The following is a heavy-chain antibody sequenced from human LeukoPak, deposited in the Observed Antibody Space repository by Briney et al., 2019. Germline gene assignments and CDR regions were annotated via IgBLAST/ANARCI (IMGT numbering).Heavy chain of an antibody. D-gene: IGHD3-22*01. J-gene: IGHJ2*01. V-gene: IGHV4-34*01. CDR3: ARGRLPYYYDSSGYYLRYFDL. CDR2: INHSGST. Sequence: SETLSLTCAVYGGSFSGYYWSWIRQPPGKGLEWIGEINHSGSTNYNPSLNRRVTISVDTSKNQFSLKVSSVTAADTAVYYCARGRLPYYYDSSGYYLRYFDLWGRGTLVTVSS. CDR1: GGSFSGYY.